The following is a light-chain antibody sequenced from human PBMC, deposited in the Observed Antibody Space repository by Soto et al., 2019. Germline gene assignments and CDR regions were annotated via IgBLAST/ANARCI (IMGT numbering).Light chain of an antibody. V-gene: IGLV2-8*01. CDR3: SAYAGSSTWV. J-gene: IGLJ2*01. CDR2: EVY. CDR1: SSDVGGYNY. Sequence: QSAPTQPPSASGSPGQSVTFSCTGTSSDVGGYNYVSWYQQYPGKAPKLMIYEVYKRPSGVPDRFSGSKSGNTAPLTVSGLQPEDEADYYCSAYAGSSTWVFGGGTKLTVL.